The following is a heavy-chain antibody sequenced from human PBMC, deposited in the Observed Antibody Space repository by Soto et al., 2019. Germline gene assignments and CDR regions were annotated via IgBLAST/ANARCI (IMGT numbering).Heavy chain of an antibody. V-gene: IGHV3-7*05. CDR1: GFTLSANW. J-gene: IGHJ3*02. D-gene: IGHD6-13*01. Sequence: EVQLEESGGDLVQPGGSLRLSCAASGFTLSANWMTWVRQAPGKGLEWVANINRDGSKKSYLDSVRGRFTIARYNVGKSLSHKMDSLRADDTALYYTARDVSPGSSCWHLDEVDIGGQGTMVPVSS. CDR2: INRDGSKK. CDR3: ARDVSPGSSCWHLDEVDI.